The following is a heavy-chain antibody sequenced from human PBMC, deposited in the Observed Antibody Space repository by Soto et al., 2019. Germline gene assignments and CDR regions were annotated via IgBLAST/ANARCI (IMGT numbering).Heavy chain of an antibody. D-gene: IGHD3-3*01. V-gene: IGHV4-34*01. J-gene: IGHJ4*02. CDR3: ARARYYDFWSGYYRAHFDY. Sequence: SETLSLTCAVYGGSFSGYYWSWIRQPPGKGLEWIGEINHSGSTNYNPSLKSRVTISVDTSKNQFSLKLSSVTAADTAVYYCARARYYDFWSGYYRAHFDYWGQGTLVTVSS. CDR2: INHSGST. CDR1: GGSFSGYY.